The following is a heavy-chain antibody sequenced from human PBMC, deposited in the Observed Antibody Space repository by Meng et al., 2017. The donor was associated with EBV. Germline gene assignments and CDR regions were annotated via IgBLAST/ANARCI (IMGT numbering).Heavy chain of an antibody. CDR1: GYTFTGYY. D-gene: IGHD6-19*01. J-gene: IGHJ4*02. CDR3: ARSRSSPDVPLDY. CDR2: INPNSGGT. V-gene: IGHV1-2*06. Sequence: QVQLVNSGAEVKKPGASVKVSCKASGYTFTGYYMHWVRQVPGQGLEWMGRINPNSGGTNYAQKFQGRVTMTRDTSISTAYMELSRLRSDDTAVYYCARSRSSPDVPLDYWGQGTLVPSPQ.